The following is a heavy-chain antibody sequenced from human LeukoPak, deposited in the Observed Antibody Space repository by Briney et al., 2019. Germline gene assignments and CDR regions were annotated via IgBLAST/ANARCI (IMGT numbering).Heavy chain of an antibody. D-gene: IGHD2-15*01. CDR1: GYTFTGYY. CDR3: ARGDEYCSGGSCYSGNHYYYMDV. CDR2: INPNSGGT. V-gene: IGHV1-2*02. J-gene: IGHJ6*03. Sequence: GASVKVSCKASGYTFTGYYMHWVRQAPGQGLEWMGWINPNSGGTNYAQKFQGRVTMTRDTSISTAYMELSRLRSDDTVVYYCARGDEYCSGGSCYSGNHYYYMDVWGKGTTVTVSS.